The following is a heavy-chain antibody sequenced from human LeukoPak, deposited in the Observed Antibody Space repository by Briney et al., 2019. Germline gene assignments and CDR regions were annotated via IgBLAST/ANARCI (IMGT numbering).Heavy chain of an antibody. CDR3: ARGGYYYDSSGYYYGGFDI. D-gene: IGHD3-22*01. CDR1: GGSISSYT. CDR2: IYNSGST. Sequence: SETLSLTCTVSGGSISSYTSGWIRQPPGKGLGRIGDIYNSGSTKHNPPLESPVTISVDTSKNHFSLDLSSVPAADTVVYYCARGGYYYDSSGYYYGGFDIWGQGTMVTVSS. J-gene: IGHJ3*02. V-gene: IGHV4-59*08.